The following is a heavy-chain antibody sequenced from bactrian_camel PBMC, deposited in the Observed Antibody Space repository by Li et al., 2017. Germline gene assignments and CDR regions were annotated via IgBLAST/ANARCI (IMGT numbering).Heavy chain of an antibody. J-gene: IGHJ4*01. CDR2: INSDNTP. D-gene: IGHD2*01. Sequence: VQLVESGGALVRPGESLTLTCVASGFNISGYGITWERQAPGDQSRWVGTINSDNTPHYRDGSVKGRFTISQDNAKNTVYLQMNNLSPEDSGKYYCTAGEWYVGRCPPRNYAQGTQVTVSS. V-gene: IGHV3S10*01. CDR1: GFNISGYG.